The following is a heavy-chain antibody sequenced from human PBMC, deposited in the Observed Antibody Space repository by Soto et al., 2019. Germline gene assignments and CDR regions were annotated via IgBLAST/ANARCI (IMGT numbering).Heavy chain of an antibody. Sequence: QVQLVQSGAEVRKPGASVKVSCKASGYNFPNFHIIWVRQAPGQGLEWMGLMNPNGGDTGYAQKFQGRVTMTKDTSISTAYMDLSSLTSDDTAVYYCARGLGGFGGLIILYYFDNWGQGTLVTVSS. D-gene: IGHD3-16*02. CDR2: MNPNGGDT. J-gene: IGHJ4*02. V-gene: IGHV1-8*01. CDR1: GYNFPNFH. CDR3: ARGLGGFGGLIILYYFDN.